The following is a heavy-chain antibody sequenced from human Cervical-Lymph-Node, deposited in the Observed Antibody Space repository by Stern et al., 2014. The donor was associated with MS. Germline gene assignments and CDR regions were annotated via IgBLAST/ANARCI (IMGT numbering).Heavy chain of an antibody. CDR3: ARDKMHALDY. D-gene: IGHD2-8*01. CDR2: ISADSGTT. CDR1: GYTFISYG. J-gene: IGHJ4*02. V-gene: IGHV1-18*01. Sequence: QVQLVQSGTEVKKPVASLIVSCKASGYTFISYGISWVRQAPGQGLEWVGWISADSGTTKYAQKFRDRITLTRDTSTGTAYMELRTLRYEDTAVYYCARDKMHALDYWGQGTLVSVSS.